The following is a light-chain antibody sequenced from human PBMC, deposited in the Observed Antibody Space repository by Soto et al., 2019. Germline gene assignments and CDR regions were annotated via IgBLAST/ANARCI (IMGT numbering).Light chain of an antibody. J-gene: IGKJ4*01. V-gene: IGKV3-11*01. CDR3: QQRSNWPPGSLT. CDR1: QSVSSY. Sequence: EIVLTQSPATLSLSPGDRATLSCRASQSVSSYLAWYQQKPGQAPRLLIYDASNRATGIPARFSGSGSGTDFTLTISSLEPEDFAVYYCQQRSNWPPGSLTFGGGTKVEIK. CDR2: DAS.